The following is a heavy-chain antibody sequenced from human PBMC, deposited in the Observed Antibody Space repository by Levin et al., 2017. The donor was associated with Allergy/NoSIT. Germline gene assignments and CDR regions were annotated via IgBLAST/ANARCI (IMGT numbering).Heavy chain of an antibody. CDR1: GFTFSSYS. CDR3: ARDGVGATSDYGMDV. D-gene: IGHD1-26*01. V-gene: IGHV3-48*02. J-gene: IGHJ6*02. Sequence: PGGSLRLSCAASGFTFSSYSMNWVRQAPGKGLEWVSYISSSSSTIYYADSVKGRFTISRDNAKNSLYLQMNSLRDEDTAVYYCARDGVGATSDYGMDVWGQGTTVTVSS. CDR2: ISSSSSTI.